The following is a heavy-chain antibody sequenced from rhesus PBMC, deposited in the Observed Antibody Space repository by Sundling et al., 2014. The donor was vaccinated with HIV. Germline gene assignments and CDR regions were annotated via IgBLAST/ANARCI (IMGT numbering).Heavy chain of an antibody. J-gene: IGHJ6*01. CDR2: ISGTTGRT. CDR3: ARTFDSAYFYGLDS. Sequence: QVQLQESGPGLVKPSETLSLTCAVSGGSMSSDYWNWIRQPPGKGLEWIGRISGTTGRTDYNPSPESRVTISRDTSKNQFSLRLSSVTAADTAVYYCARTFDSAYFYGLDSWGQGVVVTVSS. V-gene: IGHV4-173*01. D-gene: IGHD5-24*01. CDR1: GGSMSSDY.